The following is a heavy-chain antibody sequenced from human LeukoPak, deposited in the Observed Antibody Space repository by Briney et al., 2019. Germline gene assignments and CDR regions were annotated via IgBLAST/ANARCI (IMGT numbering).Heavy chain of an antibody. V-gene: IGHV6-1*01. CDR2: TYYRSKWYF. D-gene: IGHD2-2*01. Sequence: SQTLSLTCAISAGSVSSNSAAWNCIRQSPSRGLEWLGRTYYRSKWYFDYAVSVKSRIIINPVTSKNQFSLQLKSVTPEDTAVYFCARGDVSTDLYQFYMDVLGKGTTVTVSS. CDR3: ARGDVSTDLYQFYMDV. CDR1: AGSVSSNSAA. J-gene: IGHJ6*03.